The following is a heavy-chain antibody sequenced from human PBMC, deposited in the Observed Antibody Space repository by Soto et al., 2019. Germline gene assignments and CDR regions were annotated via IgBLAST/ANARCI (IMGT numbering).Heavy chain of an antibody. V-gene: IGHV4-39*01. J-gene: IGHJ4*02. Sequence: SETLSLTCTVSGGSISSSSYYWGWIRQPPGKGLEWIGSIYYSGSTYYNPSLKSRVTISVDTSKNQFSLKLSSVTAADTAVYYCARHVRFLEWLLYFDDWGQGTLVTVSS. CDR1: GGSISSSSYY. CDR3: ARHVRFLEWLLYFDD. D-gene: IGHD3-3*01. CDR2: IYYSGST.